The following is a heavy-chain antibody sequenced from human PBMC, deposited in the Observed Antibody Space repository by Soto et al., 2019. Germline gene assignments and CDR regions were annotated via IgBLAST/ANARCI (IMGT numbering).Heavy chain of an antibody. CDR2: ISGSGGST. D-gene: IGHD3-9*01. CDR3: AKGAPADYDILTGYYTN. J-gene: IGHJ4*02. Sequence: GGSLRLSCAASGFTFSSYAMSWVRQAPGKGLEWVSAISGSGGSTYYADSVKGRFTISRDNSKNTLYLQMNSLRAEDTAVYYCAKGAPADYDILTGYYTNWGQGTLVTVSS. CDR1: GFTFSSYA. V-gene: IGHV3-23*01.